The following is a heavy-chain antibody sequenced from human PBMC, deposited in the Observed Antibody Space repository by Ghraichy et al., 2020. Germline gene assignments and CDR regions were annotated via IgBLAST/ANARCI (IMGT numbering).Heavy chain of an antibody. D-gene: IGHD3-10*01. CDR1: GFSFSNSW. J-gene: IGHJ4*02. CDR3: ARDPKRGALDY. CDR2: INNDGKER. Sequence: GSLRHSCKASGFSFSNSWMSWVRQSPQRGLEWVANINNDGKERYYVDSLEGRFTISRDNDKNSLFLQITRLRVDDTAVYYCARDPKRGALDYWGQGILVVVSA. V-gene: IGHV3-7*03.